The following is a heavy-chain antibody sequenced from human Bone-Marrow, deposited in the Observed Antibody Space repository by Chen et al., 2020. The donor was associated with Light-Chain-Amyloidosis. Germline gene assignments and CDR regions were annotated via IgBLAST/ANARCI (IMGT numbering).Heavy chain of an antibody. V-gene: IGHV4-34*01. CDR1: GGSISGYY. CDR3: ARGGLDH. CDR2: INRSGST. J-gene: IGHJ4*02. Sequence: QVQLQQWGAGLLKPSETLSLTCAVHGGSISGYYRNWLRQSPGKGLEWIGEINRSGSTNYNPSLKSRVTMSVDTSKNQFSLKVNSVTAADTAVYYCARGGLDHWGQGTLVTVSS.